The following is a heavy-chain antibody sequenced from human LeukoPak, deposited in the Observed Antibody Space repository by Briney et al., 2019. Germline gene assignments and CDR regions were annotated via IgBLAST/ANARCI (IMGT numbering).Heavy chain of an antibody. CDR3: ARASDTYYYDTTIDY. Sequence: GASVKVSCKASGYTFTGYYMHWVRQAPGQGLEWMGWINPNSGGTNYAQKFQGRVTMTRDTSISTAYMELSRLRSDDTAVYYCARASDTYYYDTTIDYWGQGTLVTVSS. CDR1: GYTFTGYY. V-gene: IGHV1-2*02. CDR2: INPNSGGT. J-gene: IGHJ4*02. D-gene: IGHD3-22*01.